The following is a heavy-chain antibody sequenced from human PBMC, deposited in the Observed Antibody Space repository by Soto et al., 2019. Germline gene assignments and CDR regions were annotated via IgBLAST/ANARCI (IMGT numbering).Heavy chain of an antibody. CDR3: AKYDCSSTSCTSWTGMDV. CDR2: ISVDGGRT. Sequence: GGSLRLSCAASGFTFDDYAMHWVRQAPGKGLEWVSLISVDGGRTYYADSVKGRFTISRDNNKNSLYMQMNSLRTEETALYYSAKYDCSSTSCTSWTGMDVWVQGTTVTVSS. CDR1: GFTFDDYA. D-gene: IGHD2-2*01. V-gene: IGHV3-43*02. J-gene: IGHJ6*02.